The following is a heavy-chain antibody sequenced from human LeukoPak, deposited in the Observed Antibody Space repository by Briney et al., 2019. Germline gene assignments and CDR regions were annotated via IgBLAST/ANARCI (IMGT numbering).Heavy chain of an antibody. D-gene: IGHD6-13*01. CDR1: GGSISSGGYY. Sequence: SETLSLTCTVSGGSISSGGYYWSWIRQHPGKGLEWIRYIYYSGSTYYNPSLKSRVAISVDTSKNQFSLKLSSVTAADTAVYYCARISYSSSWYFDYWGQGTLVTVSS. J-gene: IGHJ4*02. V-gene: IGHV4-31*03. CDR3: ARISYSSSWYFDY. CDR2: IYYSGST.